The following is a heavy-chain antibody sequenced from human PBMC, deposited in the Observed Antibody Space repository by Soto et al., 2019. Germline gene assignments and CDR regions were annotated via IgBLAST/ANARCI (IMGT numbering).Heavy chain of an antibody. CDR1: VGSFSVYY. Sequence: SETLCVTCAFYVGSFSVYYWSWIRQPPGKGLDSIGEINHSGSTNYNPSLKSRVTITRDTSASTAYMELSSLRSEDTAVYYCARDRPYYDILTGYWPNNWFDPWGQGTMVTVSS. V-gene: IGHV4-34*01. D-gene: IGHD3-9*01. J-gene: IGHJ5*02. CDR3: ARDRPYYDILTGYWPNNWFDP. CDR2: INHSGST.